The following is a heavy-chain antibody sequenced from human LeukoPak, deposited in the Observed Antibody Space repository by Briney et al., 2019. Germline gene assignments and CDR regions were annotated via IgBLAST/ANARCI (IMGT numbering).Heavy chain of an antibody. V-gene: IGHV1-69*04. J-gene: IGHJ4*02. CDR1: GGTFRRKV. Sequence: SVKVSCKASGGTFRRKVISWVRQAPGQGPEWMGRIIPILGTVEYAEKFQGRVTITADKSTSTVYMELGSQKSEDTALYYCARGKGFVGHFDSWGQGTLVTVSS. CDR2: IIPILGTV. D-gene: IGHD2-15*01. CDR3: ARGKGFVGHFDS.